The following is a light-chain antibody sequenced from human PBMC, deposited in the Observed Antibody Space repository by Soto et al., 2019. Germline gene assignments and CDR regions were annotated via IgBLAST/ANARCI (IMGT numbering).Light chain of an antibody. CDR3: QHRSIWPVS. CDR2: GAS. Sequence: EIEMTQSPATLSLAPWERVTLSCRASERVSTNLAWYQQKAGQAPRLLIYGASTRATGIPARFSGSGSGTEFTLTISSLQPEDFAVYYCQHRSIWPVSFGQGTRLEIK. CDR1: ERVSTN. J-gene: IGKJ5*01. V-gene: IGKV3-15*01.